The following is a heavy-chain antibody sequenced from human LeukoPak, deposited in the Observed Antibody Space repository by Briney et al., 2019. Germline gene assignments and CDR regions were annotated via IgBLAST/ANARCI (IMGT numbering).Heavy chain of an antibody. CDR1: GFTFDDYA. V-gene: IGHV3-43*02. CDR2: ISGDGGST. J-gene: IGHJ4*02. Sequence: GGSLRLSCAASGFTFDDYAMHWVRQAPGKGLEWVSLISGDGGSTYYADSVKGRFTISRDNAKNSLYLEMNSLRVEDTAVYYCARDSSGYQWGQGTLVTVSS. CDR3: ARDSSGYQ. D-gene: IGHD3-22*01.